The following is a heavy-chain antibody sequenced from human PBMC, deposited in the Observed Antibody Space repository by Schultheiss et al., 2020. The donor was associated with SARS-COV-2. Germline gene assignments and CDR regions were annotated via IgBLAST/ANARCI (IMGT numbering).Heavy chain of an antibody. CDR1: GGTFSSYA. CDR3: ARRGVYYDILTGYYYYYYGMDV. CDR2: IIPIFGTA. Sequence: SVKVSCKASGGTFSSYAISWVRQAPGQGLEWMGGIIPIFGTANYAQKFQGRVTITADESTSTAYMELSSLRSEDTAVYYCARRGVYYDILTGYYYYYYGMDVWGQGTTVTVSS. V-gene: IGHV1-69*13. J-gene: IGHJ6*02. D-gene: IGHD3-9*01.